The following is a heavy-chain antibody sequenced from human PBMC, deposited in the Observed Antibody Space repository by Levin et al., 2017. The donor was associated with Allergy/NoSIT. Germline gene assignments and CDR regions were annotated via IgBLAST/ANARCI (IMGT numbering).Heavy chain of an antibody. CDR3: ARRLGSRLDY. D-gene: IGHD1-26*01. J-gene: IGHJ4*02. V-gene: IGHV5-51*01. CDR1: GYSFPSYW. CDR2: IYPGDSDT. Sequence: GESLKISCKGSGYSFPSYWIDWVRQMPGKGLEWMGVIYPGDSDTRYSPSFQGQVTISADKSISTAYLQWSSLKASDSAMYYCARRLGSRLDYWGQGTPVTVSS.